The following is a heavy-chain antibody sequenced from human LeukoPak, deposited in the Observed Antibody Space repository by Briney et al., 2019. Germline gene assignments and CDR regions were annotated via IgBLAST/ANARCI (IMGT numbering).Heavy chain of an antibody. Sequence: SGGSLRLSCAASGFTFSSYAMSWVRQAPGKGLEWVSAISGSGGSTYYADSVKGRFTISRDNSKNTLYLQMNSLRAEDTAVYYCAKSEWEPLDYFDYWGQGTLVTVSS. D-gene: IGHD1-26*01. CDR3: AKSEWEPLDYFDY. J-gene: IGHJ4*02. CDR2: ISGSGGST. CDR1: GFTFSSYA. V-gene: IGHV3-23*01.